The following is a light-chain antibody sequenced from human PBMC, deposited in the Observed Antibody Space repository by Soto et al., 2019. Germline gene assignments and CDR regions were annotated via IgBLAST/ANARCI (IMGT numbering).Light chain of an antibody. J-gene: IGKJ5*01. CDR2: AAS. V-gene: IGKV1-9*01. CDR3: QQLNSYPLT. CDR1: QGISTF. Sequence: DIQLTQSPSFLSASVGDRVTITCRASQGISTFLAWYQLKPGKAPKLLIYAASTLQSGVPTRFSGSGSVTEFTLTISSLQPEDFANYYCQQLNSYPLTFGQGTRLEIK.